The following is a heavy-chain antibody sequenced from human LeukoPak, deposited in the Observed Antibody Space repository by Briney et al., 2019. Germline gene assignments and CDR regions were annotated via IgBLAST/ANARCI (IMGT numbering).Heavy chain of an antibody. D-gene: IGHD1-26*01. J-gene: IGHJ4*02. CDR1: GFTFSSYA. CDR3: AKGGSDYDDHGYSFDY. CDR2: ISSSGGNT. V-gene: IGHV3-23*01. Sequence: GGSLRLSCAASGFTFSSYAMSWVRQAPGKGLEWVSAISSSGGNTYYADSVKGRLTISRDNSKNTLYLQMNSLRAEDTAVHYCAKGGSDYDDHGYSFDYWGQGALVTVSS.